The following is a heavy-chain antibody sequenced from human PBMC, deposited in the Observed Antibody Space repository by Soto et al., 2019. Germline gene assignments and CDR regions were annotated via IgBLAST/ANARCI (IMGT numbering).Heavy chain of an antibody. Sequence: SGPTLVNPAQTLTLTCTFSEFSLSTSVMRVSWIREPPGKALEWLARIDWDGDKFYSTSLKTRLTISKDTSKNQVVLTMTNRDPVDTAAYYCARSTSDSGGYYPFDYWGPGILVNVSS. CDR2: IDWDGDK. J-gene: IGHJ4*02. D-gene: IGHD3-22*01. CDR3: ARSTSDSGGYYPFDY. V-gene: IGHV2-70*04. CDR1: EFSLSTSVMR.